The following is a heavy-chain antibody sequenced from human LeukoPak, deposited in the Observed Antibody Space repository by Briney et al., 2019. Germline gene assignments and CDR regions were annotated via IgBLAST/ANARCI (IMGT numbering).Heavy chain of an antibody. D-gene: IGHD5-24*01. V-gene: IGHV1-46*01. CDR2: INPSGTGT. CDR3: ATDHSMANTAWWFDP. J-gene: IGHJ5*02. CDR1: GYTITNNY. Sequence: GASVKVSCKASGYTITNNYMHWVRQAPGQGLGWMGVINPSGTGTSYAQKFQGRITMSRDTSTSTVYMELSSLRSEDTAFYYCATDHSMANTAWWFDPWGQGTLVTVSS.